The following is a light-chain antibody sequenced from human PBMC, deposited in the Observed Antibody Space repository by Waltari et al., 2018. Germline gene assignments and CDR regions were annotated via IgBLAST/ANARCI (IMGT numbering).Light chain of an antibody. CDR3: QHYDSSSWT. V-gene: IGKV1-5*03. Sequence: DIQMTQSPSSLPASIGDRVTITCRASQNIISWVAWYQQKPGEAPKLLMYKASILETGVPSSFRGSGSGTQFSLTIDSLKPDDFVVYYCQHYDSSSWTFGPGTRVEVK. CDR2: KAS. CDR1: QNIISW. J-gene: IGKJ1*01.